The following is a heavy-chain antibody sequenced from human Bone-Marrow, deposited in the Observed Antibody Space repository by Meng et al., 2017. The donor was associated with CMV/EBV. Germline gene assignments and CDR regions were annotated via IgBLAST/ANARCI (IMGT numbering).Heavy chain of an antibody. CDR1: GYTFTSYY. J-gene: IGHJ6*02. D-gene: IGHD6-19*01. Sequence: GSVKVSCKASGYTFTSYYMNWVRQAPGQGLEWMGIINPSGGSTSYAQKFQGRVTMTRDTSTTRVYMELSSLRSEDTAVYYCARGADNSVWSLTMVVCGQGTTVTVSS. CDR2: INPSGGST. CDR3: ARGADNSVWSLTMVV. V-gene: IGHV1-46*01.